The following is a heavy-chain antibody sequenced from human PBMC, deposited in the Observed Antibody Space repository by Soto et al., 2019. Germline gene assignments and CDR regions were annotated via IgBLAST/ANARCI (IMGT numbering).Heavy chain of an antibody. CDR3: ASVRGGYYYAMDV. CDR1: GGSISSYY. D-gene: IGHD3-10*02. V-gene: IGHV4-59*12. CDR2: MYNTGST. Sequence: PSETLSLTCTVSGGSISSYYWSWIRQPPGKGLEWIGDMYNTGSTIYNPSLKSRVTISVDKSKNQFSLKLNSVTAADTAVYYCASVRGGYYYAMDVWGQGTTVTVSS. J-gene: IGHJ6*02.